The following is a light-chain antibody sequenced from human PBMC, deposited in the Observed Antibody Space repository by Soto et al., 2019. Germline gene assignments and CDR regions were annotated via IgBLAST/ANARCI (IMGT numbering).Light chain of an antibody. V-gene: IGLV1-44*01. CDR3: AAWDDSLDGQV. CDR1: SSNIGSNS. Sequence: QSVLTQPPLASGTPGQRVTISCSGSSSNIGSNSVNWYQQLPGTAPKLLIYSNNQRPSGVPDRFSGSKSGTSASLAISGLQSEDEADYYCAAWDDSLDGQVFGTGTKLTVL. CDR2: SNN. J-gene: IGLJ1*01.